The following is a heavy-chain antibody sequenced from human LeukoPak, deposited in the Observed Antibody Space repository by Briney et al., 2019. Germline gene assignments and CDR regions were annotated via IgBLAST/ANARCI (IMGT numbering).Heavy chain of an antibody. J-gene: IGHJ4*02. V-gene: IGHV3-11*01. CDR1: GFTFSDYY. D-gene: IGHD3-9*01. CDR2: ISSSGSTI. Sequence: GGSLRLSCAASGFTFSDYYMSWIRQAPGKGLEWVSYISSSGSTIYYADSVKGRFTISRDNAKNSLYLQMNSLRAEDTAVYYCARAVHYDILTGYPCDYWGQGTLVTVSS. CDR3: ARAVHYDILTGYPCDY.